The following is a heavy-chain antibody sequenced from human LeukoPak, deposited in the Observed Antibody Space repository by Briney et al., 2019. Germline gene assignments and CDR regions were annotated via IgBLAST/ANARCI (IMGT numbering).Heavy chain of an antibody. V-gene: IGHV3-30-3*01. D-gene: IGHD6-19*01. Sequence: QPGGSLRLSCAASGFTFSSYAMHWVRQAPGKGLEWVAVISYDGSNKYYADSVKGRFTISRDNSKNTLYLQMNSLRAEDTAVYYCARDRQKLHSSHPDYWGQGTLVTVSS. CDR1: GFTFSSYA. CDR3: ARDRQKLHSSHPDY. CDR2: ISYDGSNK. J-gene: IGHJ4*02.